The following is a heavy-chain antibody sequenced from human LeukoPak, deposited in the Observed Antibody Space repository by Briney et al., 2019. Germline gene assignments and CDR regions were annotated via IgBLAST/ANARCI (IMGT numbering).Heavy chain of an antibody. CDR2: INHSGST. CDR1: GGSFSGYY. CDR3: ARVSSSGYRR. V-gene: IGHV4-34*01. D-gene: IGHD3-22*01. J-gene: IGHJ4*02. Sequence: SETLSLTCAVYGGSFSGYYWSWIRQPPGKGLEWIGEINHSGSTNYNPSLKSRVTISVDTSKNQFSLKLSSVTAADTAVYYCARVSSSGYRRWGQGTLVTVSS.